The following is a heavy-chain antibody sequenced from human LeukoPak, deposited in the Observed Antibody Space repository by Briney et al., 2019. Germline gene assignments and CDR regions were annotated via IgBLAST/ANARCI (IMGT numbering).Heavy chain of an antibody. CDR2: VSYDGSNK. V-gene: IGHV3-30-3*01. CDR3: ARGTTVVSPADY. Sequence: PGGSLRLSCAASGFTFSSYAMHWVRQAPGKGLEWVAVVSYDGSNKYYADSVKGRFTISRDNSKNTLYLQMNSLRAEDTAVYYCARGTTVVSPADYGGQGTLVTVSS. D-gene: IGHD4-23*01. CDR1: GFTFSSYA. J-gene: IGHJ4*02.